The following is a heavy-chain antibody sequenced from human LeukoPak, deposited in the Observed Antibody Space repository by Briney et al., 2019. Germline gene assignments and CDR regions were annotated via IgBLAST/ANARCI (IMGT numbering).Heavy chain of an antibody. CDR3: ARDRRGLRYFDWLSDY. J-gene: IGHJ4*02. D-gene: IGHD3-9*01. V-gene: IGHV3-21*01. Sequence: PGGSLRLSCVASGFTFSSYSMNWVRQAPGKGLEWVSSISSSSSYIYYADSVKGRFTISRDNAKNSLYLQMNSLRAEDTAVYYCARDRRGLRYFDWLSDYWGQGTLVTVS. CDR2: ISSSSSYI. CDR1: GFTFSSYS.